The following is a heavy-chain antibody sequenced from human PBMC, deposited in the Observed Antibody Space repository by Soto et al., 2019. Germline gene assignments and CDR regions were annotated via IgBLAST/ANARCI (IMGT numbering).Heavy chain of an antibody. D-gene: IGHD3-22*01. Sequence: GGSLRLSCAASGFTFSSYAMSWVRQAPGKGLEWVSAISGSGGSTYYADSVKGRFTISRDNSKNTLYLQMNSLRAEDTAVYYCAKEPPYYYDSSGYWIDYWGQGTLVTVSS. V-gene: IGHV3-23*01. CDR3: AKEPPYYYDSSGYWIDY. CDR2: ISGSGGST. J-gene: IGHJ4*02. CDR1: GFTFSSYA.